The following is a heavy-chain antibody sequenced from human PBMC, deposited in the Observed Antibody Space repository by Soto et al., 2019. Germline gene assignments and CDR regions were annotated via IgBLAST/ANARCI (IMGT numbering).Heavy chain of an antibody. Sequence: GGSLRLSCEASGFIFSSYGMHWVRQAPGKGLEWVAVIWYDGSNKNYADSVKGRFTITRDNSKNTLYLQMNTLRAEDTAVYYCASSISWGQGTLVTVSS. CDR1: GFIFSSYG. J-gene: IGHJ5*02. CDR2: IWYDGSNK. V-gene: IGHV3-33*03. CDR3: ASSIS.